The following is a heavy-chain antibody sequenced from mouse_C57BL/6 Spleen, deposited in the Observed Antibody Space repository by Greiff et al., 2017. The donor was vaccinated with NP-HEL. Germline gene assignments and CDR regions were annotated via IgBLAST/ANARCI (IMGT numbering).Heavy chain of an antibody. CDR2: IHPNSGST. CDR1: GYTFTSYW. J-gene: IGHJ2*01. Sequence: QVQLQQPGAELVKPGASVKLSCKASGYTFTSYWMHWVKQRPGQGLEWIGMIHPNSGSTNYNEKFKSKATLTVDKSSSTAYMQLSSLTSEDSAVYYCARKKIGDYGSSYYFDYWGRGTTLTVSS. V-gene: IGHV1-64*01. CDR3: ARKKIGDYGSSYYFDY. D-gene: IGHD1-1*01.